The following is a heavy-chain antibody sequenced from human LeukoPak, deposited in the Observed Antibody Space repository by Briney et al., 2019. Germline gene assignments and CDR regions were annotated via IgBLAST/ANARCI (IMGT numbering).Heavy chain of an antibody. CDR2: ISSSSSTV. CDR3: ARETKSSYMTTVTPNGAFDI. J-gene: IGHJ3*02. V-gene: IGHV3-48*01. CDR1: GFTFGSYS. Sequence: PGGSLRLSCAAAGFTFGSYSMNWVRQAPGEGLGWVSYISSSSSTVYYADSVKGRFTISRDNAKNSLYLQMNSLRAEDTAAYYCARETKSSYMTTVTPNGAFDIWGQGTMVTVSS. D-gene: IGHD4-17*01.